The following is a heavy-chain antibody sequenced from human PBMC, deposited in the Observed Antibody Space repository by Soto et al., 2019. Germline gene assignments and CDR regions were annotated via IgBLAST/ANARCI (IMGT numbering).Heavy chain of an antibody. J-gene: IGHJ4*01. V-gene: IGHV1-69*13. CDR3: ARAPVYSSSCYYFDY. D-gene: IGHD6-13*01. CDR2: IIPIFGTA. CDR1: GGTFSSYA. Sequence: SVKVSCKASGGTFSSYAISWVRQAPGQGLEWMGGIIPIFGTANYAQKFQGRVTITADESTSTAYMELSSLRSEDTAVYYCARAPVYSSSCYYFDYWGHGTLVTVSS.